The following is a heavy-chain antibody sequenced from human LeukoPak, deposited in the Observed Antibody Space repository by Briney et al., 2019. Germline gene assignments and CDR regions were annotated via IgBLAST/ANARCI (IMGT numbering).Heavy chain of an antibody. Sequence: GGSLRLSCAASGFTFSSYGMHWVRQAPGKGLEWVAVISYDGSSKYYADSVKGRFTISRDNSKNTLYLQMNSLRAEDTAVYYCTKGSLPLTLTRLFDYWGQGTLVTVSS. D-gene: IGHD5-12*01. CDR2: ISYDGSSK. V-gene: IGHV3-30*18. CDR1: GFTFSSYG. CDR3: TKGSLPLTLTRLFDY. J-gene: IGHJ4*02.